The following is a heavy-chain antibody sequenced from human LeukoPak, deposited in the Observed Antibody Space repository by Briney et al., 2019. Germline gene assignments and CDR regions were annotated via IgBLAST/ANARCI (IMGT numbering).Heavy chain of an antibody. CDR3: AKELSKTGGNT. CDR1: GFTFSSYG. Sequence: GRSLRLCCAASGFTFSSYGMHWVRQAPGKGLEWVAVISYDGSNKYYADSVKGRFTISRDNSKNTLYLQMNSLRAEDTAVYYCAKELSKTGGNTWGQGTLVTVSS. D-gene: IGHD4-23*01. V-gene: IGHV3-30*18. J-gene: IGHJ5*02. CDR2: ISYDGSNK.